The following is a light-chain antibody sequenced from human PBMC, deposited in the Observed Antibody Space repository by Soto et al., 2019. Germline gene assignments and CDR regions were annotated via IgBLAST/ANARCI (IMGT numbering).Light chain of an antibody. Sequence: QSALTQPASVSGSPGQSITISCIGTSSDIGTYNYVAWYQQHPAKTPKLIIYHVSYRPSGVSNRFSGSNSGNTASLTISGLQAEDEADYYCSSYTTAGTCVFGTGTKVTVL. V-gene: IGLV2-14*01. CDR2: HVS. CDR3: SSYTTAGTCV. J-gene: IGLJ1*01. CDR1: SSDIGTYNY.